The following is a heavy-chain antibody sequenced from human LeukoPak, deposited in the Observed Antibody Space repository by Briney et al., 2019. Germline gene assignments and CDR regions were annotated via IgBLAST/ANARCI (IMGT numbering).Heavy chain of an antibody. D-gene: IGHD5-24*01. Sequence: GGSLRLSCAASGFTFSSYWMHWVRQAPGKGLVWVSRINSDGSSTSYGDSVKGRFTISRDNAKNTLYLQMNSLRAEDTAVYYCARDVEMELMDYWGQGTLVTVSS. J-gene: IGHJ4*02. CDR1: GFTFSSYW. CDR3: ARDVEMELMDY. V-gene: IGHV3-74*01. CDR2: INSDGSST.